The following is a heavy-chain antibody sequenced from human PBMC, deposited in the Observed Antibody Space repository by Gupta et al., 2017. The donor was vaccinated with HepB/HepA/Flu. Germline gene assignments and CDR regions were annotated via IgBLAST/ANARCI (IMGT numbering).Heavy chain of an antibody. D-gene: IGHD3/OR15-3a*01. V-gene: IGHV1-18*01. CDR3: ARDRTEAAAGLGAEYFQH. CDR1: GYTFSNYG. Sequence: QVQLVQSGAEVMKPGASVRVSCKASGYTFSNYGIPWVRQAPGQGLEWMGWITAYNGNRNYAQSLQGRLTLTTDTFTSTAYMELRSLTSDDTAVYYCARDRTEAAAGLGAEYFQHWGQGTLVTVSS. J-gene: IGHJ1*01. CDR2: ITAYNGNR.